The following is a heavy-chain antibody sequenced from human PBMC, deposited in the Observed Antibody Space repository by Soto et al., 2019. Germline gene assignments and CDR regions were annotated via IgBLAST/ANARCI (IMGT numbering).Heavy chain of an antibody. V-gene: IGHV3-15*07. Sequence: GGSLRLSCAASGFTFSNAWMNWVRQAPGKGLEWVGRIKSKTDGGTTDYAAPVKGRFTISRDDSKNTLYLQMNSMKTEDTAVYYCTTATPDSWHIVLMVYGPLGGMDVWGQGTTVPVSS. J-gene: IGHJ6*02. CDR3: TTATPDSWHIVLMVYGPLGGMDV. D-gene: IGHD2-8*01. CDR1: GFTFSNAW. CDR2: IKSKTDGGTT.